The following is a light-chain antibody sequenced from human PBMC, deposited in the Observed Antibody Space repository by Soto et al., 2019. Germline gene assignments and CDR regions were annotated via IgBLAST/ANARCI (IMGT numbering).Light chain of an antibody. CDR3: QQYGSSPPLT. Sequence: DIQMTQSPSSLSASVGDRVTITCRASQGISNYLAWYQQKPGTVPKLLISAASTLQTGVPSRFSGGGSGTDFTLTISSLQPEDVATYYCQQYGSSPPLTFGGGTKVEIK. V-gene: IGKV1-27*01. CDR2: AAS. J-gene: IGKJ4*01. CDR1: QGISNY.